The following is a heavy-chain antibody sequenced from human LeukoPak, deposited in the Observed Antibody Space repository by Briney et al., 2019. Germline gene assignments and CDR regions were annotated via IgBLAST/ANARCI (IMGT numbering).Heavy chain of an antibody. V-gene: IGHV3-74*01. Sequence: GGSLRLSCAASGFTFGNSWVHWVRQAPGKGLVWVSLINADGSTATYADSVKGRFTISRDNARNTLSLQLNSLTIENTAVYYCVVVVEPPDSDGFDVWGQGTMITVSS. CDR3: VVVVEPPDSDGFDV. D-gene: IGHD1-14*01. CDR1: GFTFGNSW. J-gene: IGHJ3*01. CDR2: INADGSTA.